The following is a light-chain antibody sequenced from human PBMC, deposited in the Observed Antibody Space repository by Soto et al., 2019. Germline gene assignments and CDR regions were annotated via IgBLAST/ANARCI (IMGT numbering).Light chain of an antibody. J-gene: IGLJ1*01. Sequence: QLVLTQPPSASGTPGQRVTISCSGSSSNIGSNTVNWYQQLPGTAPKLLIYSNNQRTSGVPDRFSGSKSGTSASLAISGLQSEDEADYYCAAWDDSVYVFGTGTKLTVL. CDR3: AAWDDSVYV. CDR1: SSNIGSNT. V-gene: IGLV1-44*01. CDR2: SNN.